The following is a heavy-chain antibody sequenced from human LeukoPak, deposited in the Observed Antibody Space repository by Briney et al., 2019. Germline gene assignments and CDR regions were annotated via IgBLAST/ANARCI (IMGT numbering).Heavy chain of an antibody. CDR1: GGSFSGYY. Sequence: PSETLSLTCAVYGGSFSGYYWSWIRQPPGKGLEWIGEINHSGSTNYNPSLKSRVTISVDTSKNQFSLKLSSVTAADTAVYYCARLRYQLLPRPYYFDYWGQGTLVTVSS. CDR3: ARLRYQLLPRPYYFDY. CDR2: INHSGST. J-gene: IGHJ4*02. V-gene: IGHV4-34*01. D-gene: IGHD2-2*01.